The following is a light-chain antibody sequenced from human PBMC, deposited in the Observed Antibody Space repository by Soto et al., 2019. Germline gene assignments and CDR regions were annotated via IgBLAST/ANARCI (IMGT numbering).Light chain of an antibody. V-gene: IGKV3-15*01. CDR2: GAS. CDR3: QQYNYWIT. J-gene: IGKJ5*01. CDR1: HSVNSN. Sequence: EIVMTQSPATLSVFPGERATISCRASHSVNSNLAWYQHKPGQAPRLLIYGASIRATGIPARFSGSWSGTEFTLTISSLQSEDFAVYYCQQYNYWITFGQGTRLEIK.